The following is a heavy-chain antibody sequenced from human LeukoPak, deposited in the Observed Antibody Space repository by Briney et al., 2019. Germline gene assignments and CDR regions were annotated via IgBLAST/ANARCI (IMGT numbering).Heavy chain of an antibody. CDR2: INPNSGGT. CDR3: ARGRGDRTDYYYYYYGMDV. J-gene: IGHJ6*02. Sequence: GASVKVPCKAPGYTFTGYYMHWVRQAPGQGLEWMGWINPNSGGTNYAQKFQGRVTMTRDTSISTAYMELSRLRSDDTAVYYCARGRGDRTDYYYYYYGMDVWGQGTTVTVSS. D-gene: IGHD1-14*01. CDR1: GYTFTGYY. V-gene: IGHV1-2*02.